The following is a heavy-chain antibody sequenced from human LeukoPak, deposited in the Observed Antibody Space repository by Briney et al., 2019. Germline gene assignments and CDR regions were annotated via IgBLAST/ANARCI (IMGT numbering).Heavy chain of an antibody. CDR3: ARYSSGWSPRGWFDP. Sequence: SETLSLTCTVSGGSISSYYWSWIRQPPGKGLEWIGYIYYSGSTNYNPSLKSRVTISVDTSKNQFSLKLSSVTAADTAVYYCARYSSGWSPRGWFDPWGQGTLVTVSS. CDR1: GGSISSYY. CDR2: IYYSGST. V-gene: IGHV4-59*01. J-gene: IGHJ5*02. D-gene: IGHD6-13*01.